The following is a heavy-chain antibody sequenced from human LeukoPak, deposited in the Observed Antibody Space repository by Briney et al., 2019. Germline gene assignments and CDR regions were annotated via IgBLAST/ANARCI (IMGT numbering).Heavy chain of an antibody. CDR2: INHSRST. J-gene: IGHJ3*02. V-gene: IGHV4-34*01. Sequence: PSGTLSLTCAVYGGSFSGYYWSCIRQPPGKGLEWIGEINHSRSTNYNPSLKSRVTISVDPSKKQFSLKLSSVTAADTAVYYCARPNIAVAGSASAFDIWGQGTMVTVSS. D-gene: IGHD6-19*01. CDR1: GGSFSGYY. CDR3: ARPNIAVAGSASAFDI.